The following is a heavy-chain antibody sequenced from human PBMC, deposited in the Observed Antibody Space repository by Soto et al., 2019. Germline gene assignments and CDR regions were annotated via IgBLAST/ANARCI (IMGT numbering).Heavy chain of an antibody. CDR3: AKGRSIFGAVPHYYFDY. CDR2: VNWNSGKV. J-gene: IGHJ4*01. CDR1: GFDLDNYA. Sequence: RLCCAASGFDLDNYAMYCVRQAAGKGLEWVSGVNWNSGKVGYADSVKGRFTISRDNTKNSLYLQMNSLRAEDTALYYCAKGRSIFGAVPHYYFDYWGQGTLVTVSS. D-gene: IGHD3-3*01. V-gene: IGHV3-9*01.